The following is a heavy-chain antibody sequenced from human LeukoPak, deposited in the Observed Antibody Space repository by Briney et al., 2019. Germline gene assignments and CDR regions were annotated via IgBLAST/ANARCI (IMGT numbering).Heavy chain of an antibody. Sequence: GGSLRLSCAASGFAFDDYAMHWVRQAPGKGLEWVSGISWNSGSIGYADSVKGRSTISRDNAKNSLYLQMNSLRAEDTALYYCAKTGGSSWYPAFYFDYWGQGTLVTVSS. CDR1: GFAFDDYA. J-gene: IGHJ4*02. D-gene: IGHD6-13*01. CDR2: ISWNSGSI. V-gene: IGHV3-9*01. CDR3: AKTGGSSWYPAFYFDY.